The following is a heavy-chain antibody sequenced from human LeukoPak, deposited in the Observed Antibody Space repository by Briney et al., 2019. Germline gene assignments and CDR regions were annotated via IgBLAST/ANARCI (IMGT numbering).Heavy chain of an antibody. D-gene: IGHD5-24*01. CDR2: IYTSGST. Sequence: SETLSLTCTVSGVSISSYYWSWVRQPAGKGLEWIGRIYTSGSTNYNPSLKSRVTISVDTSKNQFSLKLSSVTAADTAVYYCARNRMATIFPWGQGTLVTVSS. J-gene: IGHJ5*02. V-gene: IGHV4-4*07. CDR3: ARNRMATIFP. CDR1: GVSISSYY.